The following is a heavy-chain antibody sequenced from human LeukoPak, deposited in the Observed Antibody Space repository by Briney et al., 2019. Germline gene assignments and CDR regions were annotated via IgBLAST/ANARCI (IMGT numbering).Heavy chain of an antibody. CDR1: GGSISSSGYY. J-gene: IGHJ5*02. CDR3: ARVLPILTGYYQPINWFDP. Sequence: PSETLSLTCTVSGGSISSSGYYWSWIRQPPGKGLEWIGEINHSGSTNYNPSLKSRVTTSVDTSKNQFSLKLSSVTAADTAVYYRARVLPILTGYYQPINWFDPWGQGTLVTVSS. CDR2: INHSGST. D-gene: IGHD3-9*01. V-gene: IGHV4-39*07.